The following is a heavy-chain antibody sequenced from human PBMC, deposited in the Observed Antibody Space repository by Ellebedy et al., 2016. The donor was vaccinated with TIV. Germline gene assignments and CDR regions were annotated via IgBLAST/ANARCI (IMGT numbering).Heavy chain of an antibody. J-gene: IGHJ4*02. CDR3: ARGKGSGSWSFDL. Sequence: GESLKISCAASGFTFSTLAMHWARQAPGTGLEWVAFISFNGTNEEYSDSVRGRFTIYRDNSRNTLHLQMTSLRAEDTAMYFCARGKGSGSWSFDLWGQGTLVTVSS. D-gene: IGHD6-13*01. CDR1: GFTFSTLA. CDR2: ISFNGTNE. V-gene: IGHV3-30*04.